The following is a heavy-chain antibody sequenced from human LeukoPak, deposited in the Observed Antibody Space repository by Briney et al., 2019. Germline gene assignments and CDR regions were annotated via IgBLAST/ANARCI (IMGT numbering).Heavy chain of an antibody. D-gene: IGHD6-13*01. CDR3: ARQGSGWYEGWFDP. Sequence: SETLSLTCTVSGGSISGYYWNWIRQPPGKGLEWVGHISHSATTNYNPSLRSRVTMSIDTSKKQFSLKVTSVTAADTAVYYCARQGSGWYEGWFDPWGQGTLVTVSS. V-gene: IGHV4-59*08. CDR2: ISHSATT. J-gene: IGHJ5*02. CDR1: GGSISGYY.